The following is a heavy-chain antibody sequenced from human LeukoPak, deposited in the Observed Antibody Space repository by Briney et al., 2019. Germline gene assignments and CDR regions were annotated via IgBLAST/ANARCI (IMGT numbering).Heavy chain of an antibody. CDR2: IRYDGSNK. CDR1: GFTFSSYG. J-gene: IGHJ4*02. D-gene: IGHD6-13*01. V-gene: IGHV3-30*02. Sequence: GGSLRLSCAASGFTFSSYGMHWVRQAPGKGLEWVAFIRYDGSNKYYADSVKGRFTISRDNSKNTLYLQMNSLRAEDTAVYYCAKAGSSWYRGPLPYYWGQGTLVTVSS. CDR3: AKAGSSWYRGPLPYY.